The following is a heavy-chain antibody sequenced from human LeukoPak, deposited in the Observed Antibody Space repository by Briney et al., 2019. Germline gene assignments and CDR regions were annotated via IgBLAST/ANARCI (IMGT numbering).Heavy chain of an antibody. J-gene: IGHJ5*02. CDR1: GCTFSSYA. CDR3: ARSRDTGTEVAGYNWFDP. V-gene: IGHV3-64*01. D-gene: IGHD6-19*01. CDR2: ISSNGGST. Sequence: PGGALRLFCAASGCTFSSYAMHWFRQAPGKGREYVSAISSNGGSTYYANSVKGRFTISRDNSKNTLYLQMGSLKAEDMAVYYCARSRDTGTEVAGYNWFDPWGQGTLVTVSS.